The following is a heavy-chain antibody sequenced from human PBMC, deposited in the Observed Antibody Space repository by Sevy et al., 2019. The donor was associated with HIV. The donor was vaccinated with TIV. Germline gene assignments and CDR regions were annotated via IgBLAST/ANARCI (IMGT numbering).Heavy chain of an antibody. J-gene: IGHJ6*03. D-gene: IGHD2-2*01. CDR1: GFTFSSYW. CDR3: ARGEGGYCSSTSCYDVQYYYYYMDV. V-gene: IGHV3-7*01. Sequence: GGSLRLSCAASGFTFSSYWMSWVRQAPGKGLEWVANIKQDGSEKYYVDSVKGRFTISRDNAKNSLYLQMNSLRAEDTAVYYCARGEGGYCSSTSCYDVQYYYYYMDVWGKGTTVTVSS. CDR2: IKQDGSEK.